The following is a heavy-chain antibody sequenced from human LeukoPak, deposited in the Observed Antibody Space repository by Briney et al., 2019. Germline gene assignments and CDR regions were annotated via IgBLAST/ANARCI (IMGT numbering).Heavy chain of an antibody. V-gene: IGHV1-46*01. Sequence: ASVKVSCKASGYTFTSYYMHWVRQAPGQGLEWMGIINPSCGSTSYAQKFQGRVTMTRDMSTSTVYMELSSLRSEDTAVHYCARDLERTEYYDFWSGNDYWGQGTLVTVSS. CDR1: GYTFTSYY. CDR2: INPSCGST. CDR3: ARDLERTEYYDFWSGNDY. D-gene: IGHD3-3*01. J-gene: IGHJ4*02.